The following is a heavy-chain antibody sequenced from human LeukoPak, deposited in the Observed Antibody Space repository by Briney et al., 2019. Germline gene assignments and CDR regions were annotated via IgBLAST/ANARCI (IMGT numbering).Heavy chain of an antibody. CDR3: ARDGSSRDFDY. D-gene: IGHD6-6*01. CDR1: GFTFSGYW. CDR2: IKQDGSEK. V-gene: IGHV3-7*01. J-gene: IGHJ4*02. Sequence: GGSLRLSCAASGFTFSGYWMSWVRQAPGKGLEWVANIKQDGSEKYYVDSVKGRFTISRDNAKNSLHLQMNSLRAEDTAVYYCARDGSSRDFDYWGQGTLVTVSS.